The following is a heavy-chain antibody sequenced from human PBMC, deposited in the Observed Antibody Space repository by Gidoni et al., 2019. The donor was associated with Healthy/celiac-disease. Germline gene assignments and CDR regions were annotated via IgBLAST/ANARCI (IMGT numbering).Heavy chain of an antibody. CDR2: IYYSGST. D-gene: IGHD3-10*01. Sequence: QLQLQESGPGLVKPSETLSLTCTVSGGSLSSSSYYWGWIRQPPGKGLEWIGSIYYSGSTYYNPSLKSRVTISVDTSKNQFSLKLSSVTAADTAVYYCASQVLTMVRGVLDYWGQGTLVTVSS. J-gene: IGHJ4*02. V-gene: IGHV4-39*01. CDR1: GGSLSSSSYY. CDR3: ASQVLTMVRGVLDY.